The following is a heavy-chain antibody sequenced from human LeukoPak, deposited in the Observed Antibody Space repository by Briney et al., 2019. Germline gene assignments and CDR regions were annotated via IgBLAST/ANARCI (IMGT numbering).Heavy chain of an antibody. Sequence: ASVKVSGKASGYTFSNYDINWVRQATGQGLEWMGWMNPNNRNTGYAQKFQGRVTMTRNTSISTAYMELNSLRSEDTAVYYCARGDYGSETSTTKSGDCWGQGTLVTVSS. J-gene: IGHJ4*02. CDR1: GYTFSNYD. CDR2: MNPNNRNT. D-gene: IGHD3-10*01. V-gene: IGHV1-8*01. CDR3: ARGDYGSETSTTKSGDC.